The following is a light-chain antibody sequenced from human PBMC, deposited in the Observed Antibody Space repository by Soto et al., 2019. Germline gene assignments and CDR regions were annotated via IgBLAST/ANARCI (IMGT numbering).Light chain of an antibody. Sequence: QSVLTQPRSVSGSPGQSVAISCTGTSSDVGGYNYVSWYQQHPGKAPKLMIYDVTKRPSGVPDRSSASKSGNTASLTISGLQADDEADYYCCSYAGSYSYVFGTGTKVTVL. CDR2: DVT. J-gene: IGLJ1*01. V-gene: IGLV2-11*01. CDR3: CSYAGSYSYV. CDR1: SSDVGGYNY.